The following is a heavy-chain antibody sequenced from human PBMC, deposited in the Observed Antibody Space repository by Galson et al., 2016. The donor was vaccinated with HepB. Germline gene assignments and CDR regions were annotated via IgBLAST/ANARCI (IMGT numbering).Heavy chain of an antibody. CDR3: AREKKSCSSGYLNWFDP. CDR2: ISDSGRDT. D-gene: IGHD3-22*01. CDR1: GFAFGIHA. V-gene: IGHV3-23*01. J-gene: IGHJ5*02. Sequence: SLRLSCAASGFAFGIHALIWVRQAPGKGLEWVSGISDSGRDTYYADSVKGRFTISRDNSKNTLYLQMSSLTADDTAVYCCAREKKSCSSGYLNWFDPWGQGTLVTVSS.